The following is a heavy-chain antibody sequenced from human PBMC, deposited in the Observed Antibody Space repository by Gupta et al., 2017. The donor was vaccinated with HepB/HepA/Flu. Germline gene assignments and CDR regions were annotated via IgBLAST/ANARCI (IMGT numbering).Heavy chain of an antibody. CDR1: GGSVRSGSYY. V-gene: IGHV4-61*01. CDR3: ARVPIAVAAYYFDY. Sequence: QVQLQESGPGLVKPSETLSLTCTVSGGSVRSGSYYWSWLRQPPGKGLEWIGFFYYRGSTNYNPSLKSRVTISVDTSKNQFSLKLSSVTAEDTAVYFCARVPIAVAAYYFDYWGQGTLVTVSS. J-gene: IGHJ4*02. D-gene: IGHD6-19*01. CDR2: FYYRGST.